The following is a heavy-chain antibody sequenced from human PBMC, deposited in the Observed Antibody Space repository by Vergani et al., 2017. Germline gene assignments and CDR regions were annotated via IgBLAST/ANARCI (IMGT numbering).Heavy chain of an antibody. CDR3: AKVRAVGASAVYLDS. CDR1: GFNFMSYG. CDR2: IRYDRSYQ. D-gene: IGHD1-26*01. Sequence: QVQLVESGGGVVQPGGSLRLSCAASGFNFMSYGMHWVRQAPGKGLEWLAFIRYDRSYQYYGDSVTGRFTISRENSNNSLYLQLNSLKPEDTAIYYCAKVRAVGASAVYLDSWGQGALVTVSS. V-gene: IGHV3-30*02. J-gene: IGHJ4*02.